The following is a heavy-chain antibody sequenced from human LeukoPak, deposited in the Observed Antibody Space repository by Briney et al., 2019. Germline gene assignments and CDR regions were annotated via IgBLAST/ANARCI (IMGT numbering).Heavy chain of an antibody. V-gene: IGHV3-23*01. CDR1: GITLSNYG. CDR2: ISDTGGRT. J-gene: IGHJ3*02. D-gene: IGHD3-16*01. Sequence: PGGSLRLSCAVSGITLSNYGMTWVRQAPGKGLEWVAGISDTGGRTNYADSVKGRFTISRDNSKNTLFLQMNSLRAEDTAVYYCARDDALGDNALDIWGQGTMVTVSS. CDR3: ARDDALGDNALDI.